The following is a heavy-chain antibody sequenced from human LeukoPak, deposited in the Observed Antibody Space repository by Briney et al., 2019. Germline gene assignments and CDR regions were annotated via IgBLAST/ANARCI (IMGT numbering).Heavy chain of an antibody. Sequence: GGSLRLSCAASGFTFNNYAMTWVRQAPGKGLEWVSTISGSGDSTHYADSVKGRFTISRDNSKNTLYMQMNNLRVEDTAVYYCVKGCSYTGCYTSHYWGQGTLVTVSS. V-gene: IGHV3-23*01. CDR3: VKGCSYTGCYTSHY. CDR1: GFTFNNYA. CDR2: ISGSGDST. J-gene: IGHJ4*02. D-gene: IGHD2-15*01.